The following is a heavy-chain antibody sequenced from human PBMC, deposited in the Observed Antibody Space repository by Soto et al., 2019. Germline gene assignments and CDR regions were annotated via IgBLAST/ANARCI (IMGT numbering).Heavy chain of an antibody. CDR2: IYYSGST. Sequence: SETLSLTCTVSGGSISSYYWSWIRQPPGKGLEWIGYIYYSGSTYYNPSLKSRVTISVDTSKNQFSLKLSSVTAADTAVYYCAGDIRYGYNSGWFDPWGQGTLVTVS. CDR1: GGSISSYY. J-gene: IGHJ5*02. V-gene: IGHV4-59*12. D-gene: IGHD5-12*01. CDR3: AGDIRYGYNSGWFDP.